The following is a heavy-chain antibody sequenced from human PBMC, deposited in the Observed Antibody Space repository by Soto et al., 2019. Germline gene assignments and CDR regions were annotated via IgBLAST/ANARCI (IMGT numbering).Heavy chain of an antibody. J-gene: IGHJ6*03. CDR1: GYTFTSYD. V-gene: IGHV1-8*01. CDR2: MKPNSGNT. Sequence: PGASVKVSCKASGYTFTSYDINWVRQATGQGLEWMGWMKPNSGNTGYAQKFQGRVPMTRNTSISTAYIELSSLRSQATPVYYSARGSYFDWFDYYYYMDVWGKGTTVTVSS. CDR3: ARGSYFDWFDYYYYMDV. D-gene: IGHD3-9*01.